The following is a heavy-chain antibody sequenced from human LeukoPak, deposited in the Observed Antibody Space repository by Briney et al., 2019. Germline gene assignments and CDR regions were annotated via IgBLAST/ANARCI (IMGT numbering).Heavy chain of an antibody. V-gene: IGHV4-61*02. Sequence: SETLSLTCTGSGGSISSGSYYWSWIRQPAGKGLEWIGRLYTSGSTNYNPSLKSRVTISVDTSKNQFSLKLSSVTAADTAMYYCARETDTSYYYMDVWGKGTTVTVSS. CDR2: LYTSGST. D-gene: IGHD3-16*01. CDR3: ARETDTSYYYMDV. CDR1: GGSISSGSYY. J-gene: IGHJ6*03.